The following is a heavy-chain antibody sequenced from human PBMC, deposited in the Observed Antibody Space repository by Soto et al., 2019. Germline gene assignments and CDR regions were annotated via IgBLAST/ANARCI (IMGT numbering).Heavy chain of an antibody. J-gene: IGHJ4*02. V-gene: IGHV4-61*03. CDR3: ARESSNSPEAFDF. D-gene: IGHD6-6*01. CDR1: GVSINSDNYY. CDR2: IYNTGST. Sequence: SETLSLTCTVSGVSINSDNYYWRWIRQPPGKGLEWIGHIYNTGSTTYNPSLKSRVTISLDMSRNYFSLSLNSVTAADTAVFYCARESSNSPEAFDFWGRGTLVTVSS.